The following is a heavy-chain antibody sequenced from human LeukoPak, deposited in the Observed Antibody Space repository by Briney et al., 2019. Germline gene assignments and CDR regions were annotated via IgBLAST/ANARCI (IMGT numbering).Heavy chain of an antibody. J-gene: IGHJ4*02. D-gene: IGHD1-14*01. CDR1: GGSISGYY. V-gene: IGHV4-34*01. CDR2: INHSGIS. CDR3: VRGPDHAKVGY. Sequence: SETLSLTCTVSGGSISGYYWSWIRQPPGKGLEWIGEINHSGISDYNPSLSSRVTMSQDTSKNHFSLKLASVTAADTAVYYCVRGPDHAKVGYWGQGTPVTVSS.